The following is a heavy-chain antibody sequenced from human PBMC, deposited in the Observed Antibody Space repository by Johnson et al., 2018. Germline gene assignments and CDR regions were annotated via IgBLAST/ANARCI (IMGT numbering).Heavy chain of an antibody. CDR2: IRSKANSYAT. CDR1: GFTFSGSA. J-gene: IGHJ4*01. V-gene: IGHV3-73*02. Sequence: VQLVQSGGGLVQPGGSLKLSCAASGFTFSGSAMHWVRQASGKGLEWIGRIRSKANSYATASAATVKGKFPIYRDESKKQACLLMNSLKTEDTAVYFCTSEGHWGHVTLVTVSS. CDR3: TSEGH.